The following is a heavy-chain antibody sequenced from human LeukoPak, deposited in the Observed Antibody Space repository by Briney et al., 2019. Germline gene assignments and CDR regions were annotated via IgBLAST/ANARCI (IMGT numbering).Heavy chain of an antibody. D-gene: IGHD6-6*01. J-gene: IGHJ4*02. CDR1: GYSFSNYG. CDR3: ARGEYSISHFGY. CDR2: ISTYTDDI. V-gene: IGHV1-18*01. Sequence: ASVKVSCKASGYSFSNYGIGWARQAPGQGLEWMGWISTYTDDIKYAENLQGRLTMTTDTPTSTAYTELRSLRSDDTAVYYCARGEYSISHFGYWGQGTQVVVSS.